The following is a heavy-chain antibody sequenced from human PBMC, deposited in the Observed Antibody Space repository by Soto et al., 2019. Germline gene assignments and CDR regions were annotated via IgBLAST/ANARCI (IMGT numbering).Heavy chain of an antibody. CDR2: INWNSGNI. CDR3: AKGTKYCPRGVFSVFDY. J-gene: IGHJ4*02. V-gene: IGHV3-9*01. CDR1: GFSFDEYA. D-gene: IGHD2-8*02. Sequence: EVQVAESGGGSVQPGRSLRLSCEASGFSFDEYAMHWVRQVPGKGLEWVSSINWNSGNIGYADSVRGRFTISRDNAKNSLYLQMNSLRPEYTCFYYCAKGTKYCPRGVFSVFDYWGQGTVVTVSS.